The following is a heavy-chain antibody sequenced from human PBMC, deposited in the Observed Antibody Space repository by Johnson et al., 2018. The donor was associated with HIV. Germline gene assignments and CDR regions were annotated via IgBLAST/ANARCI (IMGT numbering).Heavy chain of an antibody. J-gene: IGHJ3*02. CDR3: ARLKNGAFDI. D-gene: IGHD2-8*01. V-gene: IGHV3-23*03. Sequence: VPPVESRGSLARPGPSLRLSCSPSRFTFDDHALSWVRQAPGTGLERVSIIYSGGSTYFADSLKGRFPISRDNSKNTLFLQMNSLRVEDTAVYYCARLKNGAFDIWGQGTVVTVSS. CDR1: RFTFDDHA. CDR2: IYSGGST.